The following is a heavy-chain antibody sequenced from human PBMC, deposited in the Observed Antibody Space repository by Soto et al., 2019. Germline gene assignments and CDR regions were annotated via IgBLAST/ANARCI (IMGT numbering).Heavy chain of an antibody. J-gene: IGHJ4*02. CDR3: ASSGSWKYYFDN. CDR1: GLTVSSSY. CDR2: IYSAGST. V-gene: IGHV3-53*01. Sequence: GGSLRLSCAASGLTVSSSYMSWVRQAPGKGLQWVSVIYSAGSTYYANSVKGRFTISRDISTNMVYLQMSSLTAADTALYYCASSGSWKYYFDNWGQGALVTVSS. D-gene: IGHD6-19*01.